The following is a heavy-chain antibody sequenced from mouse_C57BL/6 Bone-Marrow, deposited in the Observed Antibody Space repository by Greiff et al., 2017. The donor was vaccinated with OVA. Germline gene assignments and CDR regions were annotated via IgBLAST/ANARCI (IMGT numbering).Heavy chain of an antibody. CDR2: IDPEDGDT. Sequence: VQLKESGAELVRPGASVKLSCTASGFNIKDYYMHWVKQRPEQGLEWIGRIDPEDGDTEYAPKFQGKATMTADTSSNTAYLQLSSLTSEDTAVYYCAREGVVATPFDYWGQGTTLTVSS. V-gene: IGHV14-1*01. CDR1: GFNIKDYY. D-gene: IGHD1-1*01. CDR3: AREGVVATPFDY. J-gene: IGHJ2*01.